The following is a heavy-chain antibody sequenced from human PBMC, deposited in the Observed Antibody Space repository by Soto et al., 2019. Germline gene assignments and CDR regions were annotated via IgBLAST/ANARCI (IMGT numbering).Heavy chain of an antibody. D-gene: IGHD4-17*01. CDR3: ARGRFHTVTTRLTPFDY. Sequence: QVQLVQSGAEVKKPGASVKVSCKASGYTFTSYDINWVRHATGQGLEWMGWMNPNSGNTGYAQKFQGRVTMTRNTAISTSYMELSSLRSEDTAVYYCARGRFHTVTTRLTPFDYWGQGTLVTVSS. V-gene: IGHV1-8*01. J-gene: IGHJ4*02. CDR1: GYTFTSYD. CDR2: MNPNSGNT.